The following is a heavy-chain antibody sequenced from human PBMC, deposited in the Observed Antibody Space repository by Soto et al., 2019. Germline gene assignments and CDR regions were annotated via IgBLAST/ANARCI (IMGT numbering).Heavy chain of an antibody. CDR1: GYSFTSYW. D-gene: IGHD5-12*01. CDR2: IDPSDSYT. CDR3: ARLATKDYYYYGMDV. J-gene: IGHJ6*02. Sequence: PGESLKISCKGSGYSFTSYWISWVRQMPGKGLEWMGRIDPSDSYTNYSPSFQGHVTISADKSISTAYLQWSSLKASDTAMYYCARLATKDYYYYGMDVWGQGTTVTGSS. V-gene: IGHV5-10-1*01.